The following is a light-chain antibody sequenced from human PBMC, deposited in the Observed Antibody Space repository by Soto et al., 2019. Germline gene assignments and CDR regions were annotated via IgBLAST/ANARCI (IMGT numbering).Light chain of an antibody. CDR1: SSDVGGYNY. J-gene: IGLJ3*02. CDR2: EVT. CDR3: SSHAGISNVV. Sequence: QSALTQPPSASGSPGQSVPISCTGTSSDVGGYNYVSWYQQHPGKAPKLMIYEVTKRPSGVPDRFSGSKSGNTASLTVSGLLAEDEADYYCSSHAGISNVVFGGGTKVTVL. V-gene: IGLV2-8*01.